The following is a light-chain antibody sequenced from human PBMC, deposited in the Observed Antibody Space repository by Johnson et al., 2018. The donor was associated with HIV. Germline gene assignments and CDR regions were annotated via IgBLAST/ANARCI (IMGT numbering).Light chain of an antibody. CDR1: SSNIGNNY. Sequence: QSVLMQPPSVSAAPGQKVTISCSGSSSNIGNNYVSWYQQLPGTAPKLLIYDNNKRPSGIPDRFSGSKSGTSATLGITGLQTGDEADYYCGTWDNSLTPFYVFGTATKVTVL. V-gene: IGLV1-51*01. J-gene: IGLJ1*01. CDR2: DNN. CDR3: GTWDNSLTPFYV.